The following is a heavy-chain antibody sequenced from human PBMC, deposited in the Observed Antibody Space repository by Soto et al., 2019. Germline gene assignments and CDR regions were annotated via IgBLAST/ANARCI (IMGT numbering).Heavy chain of an antibody. CDR1: GVSLGSYY. CDR3: ARDGDGRMTTNPYYYNGMDG. D-gene: IGHD4-4*01. Sequence: SETLSLTCPFSGVSLGSYYWSWLRPPPGKGLEWIGYVFYTGRANYNASLKSRVSISLDTSNYQFSLKLSSVTAADTAVYYCARDGDGRMTTNPYYYNGMDGWGPGNTVTVSS. J-gene: IGHJ6*02. CDR2: VFYTGRA. V-gene: IGHV4-59*01.